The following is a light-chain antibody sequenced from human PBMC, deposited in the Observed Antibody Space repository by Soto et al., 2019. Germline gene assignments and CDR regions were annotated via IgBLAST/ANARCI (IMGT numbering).Light chain of an antibody. CDR2: GAS. CDR3: QQYGSSPVT. J-gene: IGKJ4*01. V-gene: IGKV3-20*01. Sequence: EIVLTQSPGTLSLSPGGRATLSCRASQSVSSSYLAWYQQKPGQAPRLLIYGASSRATGIPDRFSGSGSGTDFTLTISRLGPEDFAVYYCQQYGSSPVTFGGGTKVDIK. CDR1: QSVSSSY.